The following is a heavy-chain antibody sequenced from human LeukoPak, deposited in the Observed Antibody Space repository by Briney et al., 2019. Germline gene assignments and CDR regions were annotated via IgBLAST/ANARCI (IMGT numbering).Heavy chain of an antibody. Sequence: SETLSLTCTVSGGSINSSGYYWGWIRQPPGKGLEWIASIYYSGSTYYNPSLKSRVTISVDTSKNQLSLKLSSLTAADTAVYYCARHEYSGSYYGLSWFDPWGQGTLVTVSS. CDR3: ARHEYSGSYYGLSWFDP. CDR1: GGSINSSGYY. D-gene: IGHD1-26*01. V-gene: IGHV4-39*01. J-gene: IGHJ5*02. CDR2: IYYSGST.